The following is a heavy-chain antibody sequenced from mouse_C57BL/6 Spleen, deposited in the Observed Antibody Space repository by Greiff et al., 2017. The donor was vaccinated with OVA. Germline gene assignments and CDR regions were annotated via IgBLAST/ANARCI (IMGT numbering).Heavy chain of an antibody. CDR3: TATVVDY. D-gene: IGHD1-1*01. V-gene: IGHV14-4*01. Sequence: EVQLQQSGAELVRPGASVTLSCTASGFNIKDDYMHWVKQRPEQGLEWIGWIDPENGDTEYAPKFQGQATMTADTSSNTAYLQLSSLTSEDTAVYYCTATVVDYGGQGTTLTVSS. CDR2: IDPENGDT. J-gene: IGHJ2*01. CDR1: GFNIKDDY.